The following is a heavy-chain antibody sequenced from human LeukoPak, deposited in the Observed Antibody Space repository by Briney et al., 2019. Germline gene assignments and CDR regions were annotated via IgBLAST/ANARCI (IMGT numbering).Heavy chain of an antibody. D-gene: IGHD6-6*01. Sequence: SETLSLTCTVSGGSISSGSYYWSWIRQPAGKGLEWIGRIYTSGSTNYNPSLKSRVTISLDTSKNQFSLKLSSVTAADTAIYYCARDFSSSSTVYYYHYMDVWGKGTTVTVSS. CDR3: ARDFSSSSTVYYYHYMDV. CDR2: IYTSGST. CDR1: GGSISSGSYY. J-gene: IGHJ6*03. V-gene: IGHV4-61*02.